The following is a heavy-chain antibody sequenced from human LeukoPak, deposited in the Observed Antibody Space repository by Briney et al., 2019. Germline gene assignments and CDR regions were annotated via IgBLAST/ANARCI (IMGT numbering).Heavy chain of an antibody. Sequence: GGSLRLSCAASGFTFSSYWMSWVRQAPGKGLEWVANIKQAGSEKYYVDSVKGRFTISRDNAKNSLYLQMNSLRAEDTAVYYCARSGWWMATNFDYWGQGTLVTVSS. J-gene: IGHJ4*02. CDR1: GFTFSSYW. D-gene: IGHD5-24*01. V-gene: IGHV3-7*01. CDR2: IKQAGSEK. CDR3: ARSGWWMATNFDY.